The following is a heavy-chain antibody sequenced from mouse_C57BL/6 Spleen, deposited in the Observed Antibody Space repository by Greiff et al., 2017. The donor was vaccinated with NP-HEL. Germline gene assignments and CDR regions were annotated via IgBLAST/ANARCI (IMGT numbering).Heavy chain of an antibody. Sequence: QVQLQQPGAELVRPGSSVKLSCKASGYTFTSYWMHWVKQRPIQGLEWIGNIDPSDSETHYNQKFKDKATLTVDKSSSTAYMQLSSLTSADSADLYCEREYYGNAYAYWGKGTMVTVSA. CDR1: GYTFTSYW. CDR2: IDPSDSET. J-gene: IGHJ3*01. D-gene: IGHD2-1*01. CDR3: EREYYGNAYAY. V-gene: IGHV1-52*01.